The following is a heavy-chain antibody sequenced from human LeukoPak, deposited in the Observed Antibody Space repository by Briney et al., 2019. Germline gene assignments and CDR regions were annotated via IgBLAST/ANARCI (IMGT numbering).Heavy chain of an antibody. J-gene: IGHJ4*02. V-gene: IGHV3-49*04. D-gene: IGHD1-26*01. CDR1: GFTFGGYA. CDR2: IRSKAGGETT. CDR3: TRPKYSGSYGIDY. Sequence: GRSLRLSCTASGFTFGGYAMSWARQAPGKGLEWVGFIRSKAGGETTEYAASLKGRFTISRDDSKSIAYLQMNSLKTEDTAVYYCTRPKYSGSYGIDYWGQGTLVTVSS.